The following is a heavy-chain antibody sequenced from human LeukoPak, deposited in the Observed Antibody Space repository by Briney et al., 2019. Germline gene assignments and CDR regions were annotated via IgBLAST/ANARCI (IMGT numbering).Heavy chain of an antibody. CDR1: GFTLNSNY. CDR3: ARDKEAGLVRGVRTALTKHTKFDG. J-gene: IGHJ4*02. Sequence: GFSLRLSCAASGFTLNSNYISWVRQAPGKGLEWGAVMDTGRSRHYADSVKGRLTIYRDNSKTTLYLQMNSLRAEDTAVYYCARDKEAGLVRGVRTALTKHTKFDGWGQGTLVTVSS. CDR2: MDTGRSR. V-gene: IGHV3-66*01. D-gene: IGHD3-10*01.